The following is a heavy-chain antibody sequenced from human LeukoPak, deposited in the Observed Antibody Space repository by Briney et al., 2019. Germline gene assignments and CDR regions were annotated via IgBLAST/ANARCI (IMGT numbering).Heavy chain of an antibody. CDR3: AGRLGDSIDY. CDR2: IIPILGIA. D-gene: IGHD2-21*02. Sequence: ASVKVSCKASGGTFSSYAISWVRQAPGQGLEWMGGIIPILGIANYAQKFQGRVTITADKSTSTAYMELSSLRSEDTAAYYCAGRLGDSIDYWGQGTLVTVSS. V-gene: IGHV1-69*10. CDR1: GGTFSSYA. J-gene: IGHJ4*02.